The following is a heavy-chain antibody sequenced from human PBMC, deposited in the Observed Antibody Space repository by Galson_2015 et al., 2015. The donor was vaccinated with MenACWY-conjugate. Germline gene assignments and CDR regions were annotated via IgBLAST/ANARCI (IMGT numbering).Heavy chain of an antibody. V-gene: IGHV4-59*01. Sequence: SESLSLTCPVSGGSISRAYWSWIRQPSGEGLEWIGYIFHSGTTNYSPSLKSRVTISVDTSKNQFSLKLTSVSAADAAVYYCATWGDNNYIYFQTWGQGTLVTVSS. D-gene: IGHD4-11*01. J-gene: IGHJ1*01. CDR2: IFHSGTT. CDR3: ATWGDNNYIYFQT. CDR1: GGSISRAY.